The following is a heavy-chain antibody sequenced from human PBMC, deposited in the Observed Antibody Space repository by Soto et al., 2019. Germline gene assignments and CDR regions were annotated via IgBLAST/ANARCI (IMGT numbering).Heavy chain of an antibody. CDR3: ARGGGPWIQLAPSVGMDV. CDR1: GGTFSSYA. CDR2: IIPIFGTA. Sequence: SVKVSCKASGGTFSSYAISWVRQAPGQGLEWMGGIIPIFGTANYAQKFQGRVTITADESTSTAYMELSSLRSEDTAVYYCARGGGPWIQLAPSVGMDVWGQGTTVTVSS. D-gene: IGHD5-18*01. V-gene: IGHV1-69*13. J-gene: IGHJ6*02.